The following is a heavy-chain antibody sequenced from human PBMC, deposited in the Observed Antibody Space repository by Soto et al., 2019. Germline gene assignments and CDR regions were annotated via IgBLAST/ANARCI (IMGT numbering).Heavy chain of an antibody. CDR1: GGSIKNYY. V-gene: IGHV4-59*01. J-gene: IGHJ6*02. D-gene: IGHD3-16*02. Sequence: SETLSLTCTVSGGSIKNYYWTWIRQPPGRGLEWIGYVHHAGSSNYNPSLSGRVTMSVDTSKNQCSLRLTSVIAADAAVYYCAGGRPVTGRDHFYGMDVWGQGTKVTVSS. CDR3: AGGRPVTGRDHFYGMDV. CDR2: VHHAGSS.